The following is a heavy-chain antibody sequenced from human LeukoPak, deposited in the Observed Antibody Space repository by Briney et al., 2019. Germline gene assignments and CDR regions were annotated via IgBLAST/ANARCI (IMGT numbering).Heavy chain of an antibody. CDR1: GFIFSRYS. D-gene: IGHD5-24*01. CDR2: IYVDGTT. Sequence: PWGSLRLSCAASGFIFSRYSMKWVRQAPGKGLEWVSVIYVDGTTYYADSVKGRFTISRDNSKNTLSLQMNSLRAEDTAVYYCARGDGYNFFDYWGQGTLVTVSS. V-gene: IGHV3-53*01. CDR3: ARGDGYNFFDY. J-gene: IGHJ4*02.